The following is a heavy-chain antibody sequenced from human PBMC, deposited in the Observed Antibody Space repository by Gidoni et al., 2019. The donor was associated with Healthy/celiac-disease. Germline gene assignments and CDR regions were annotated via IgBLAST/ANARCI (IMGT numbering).Heavy chain of an antibody. D-gene: IGHD6-19*01. V-gene: IGHV3-48*03. CDR2: MSSSGSTI. J-gene: IGHJ4*02. CDR1: GFTFSSYE. CDR3: ASEYSSGWYCDY. Sequence: EVQLVESGGGLVQPGGSLRLSCAAPGFTFSSYEMNVVRQAPGKGLECVSYMSSSGSTIYYADSVKGRLTISRDNAKNSLYLQMNSLRAEDTAVYYCASEYSSGWYCDYWGQGTLVTVSS.